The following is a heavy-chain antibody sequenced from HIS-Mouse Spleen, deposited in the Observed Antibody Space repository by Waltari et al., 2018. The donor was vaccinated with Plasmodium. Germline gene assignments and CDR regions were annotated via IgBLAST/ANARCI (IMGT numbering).Heavy chain of an antibody. D-gene: IGHD2-15*01. V-gene: IGHV4-34*01. Sequence: QVQLQQWGAGLLKPSETLSLTCAVYGGSFSGYYWSWISQPPWKGLEWIGENNHSGSTNCNPSVKRRVTISVDTAKNQFSLKLSSVTAADTAVYYCARLVVVASKDSYWGQGTLVTVSS. J-gene: IGHJ4*02. CDR2: NNHSGST. CDR3: ARLVVVASKDSY. CDR1: GGSFSGYY.